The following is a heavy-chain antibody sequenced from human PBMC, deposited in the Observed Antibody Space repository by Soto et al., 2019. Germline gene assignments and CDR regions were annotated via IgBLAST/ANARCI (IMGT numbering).Heavy chain of an antibody. CDR1: GYTFTSYG. D-gene: IGHD4-17*01. V-gene: IGHV1-18*01. CDR3: ASRARTYGDYPFDAFDI. J-gene: IGHJ3*02. Sequence: ASVKVSCKASGYTFTSYGISWVRQAPGQGLEWMGWISAYNGNTNYAQKLQGRVTMTTDTSTSTAYMELRSLRSDDTAVYYCASRARTYGDYPFDAFDIWGQGTMVTVSS. CDR2: ISAYNGNT.